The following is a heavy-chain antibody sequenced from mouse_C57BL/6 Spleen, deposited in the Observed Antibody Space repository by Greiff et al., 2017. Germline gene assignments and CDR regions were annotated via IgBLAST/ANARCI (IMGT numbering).Heavy chain of an antibody. CDR2: ISSGSSTI. CDR3: ARVLPTYAMDY. D-gene: IGHD1-1*01. J-gene: IGHJ4*01. CDR1: GFTFSDYG. Sequence: EVMLVESGGGLVKPGGSLKLSCAASGFTFSDYGMHWVRQAPEKGLEWVAYISSGSSTIYYADTVKGRFTISRDNAKNTLFLQMTSLRSEDTAMYYCARVLPTYAMDYWGQGTSVTVSS. V-gene: IGHV5-17*01.